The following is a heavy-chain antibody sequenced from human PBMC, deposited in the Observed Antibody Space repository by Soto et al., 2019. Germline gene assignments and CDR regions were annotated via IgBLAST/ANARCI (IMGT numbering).Heavy chain of an antibody. D-gene: IGHD3-10*01. CDR1: RLTFSNYA. CDR3: ARVRWFGELYPHY. J-gene: IGHJ4*02. CDR2: ISSSGSYI. V-gene: IGHV3-21*04. Sequence: PGGSLRLSCVISRLTFSNYALNWVRQAPGKGLEWVSSISSSGSYIYYADSVKGRFTISRDNAKNSLYLQMNSLRAEDTAVYYCARVRWFGELYPHYWGQGTLVTVSS.